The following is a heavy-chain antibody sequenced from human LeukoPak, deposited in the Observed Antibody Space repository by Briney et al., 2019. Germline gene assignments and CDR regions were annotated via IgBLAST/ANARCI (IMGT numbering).Heavy chain of an antibody. Sequence: ASVKVSCKASGYTFTSNYIHWVRQAPGQGLEWMGMIYPRDGSTSYAQKFQGRVTVTRDTSTSTVHMELSGLRSEDTAVYYCARDKEGFEYWGQGTLVTVSS. CDR2: IYPRDGST. CDR1: GYTFTSNY. CDR3: ARDKEGFEY. V-gene: IGHV1-46*01. J-gene: IGHJ4*02.